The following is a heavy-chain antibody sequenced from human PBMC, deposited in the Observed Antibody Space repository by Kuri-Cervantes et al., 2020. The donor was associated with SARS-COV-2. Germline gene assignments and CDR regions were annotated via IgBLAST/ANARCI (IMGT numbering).Heavy chain of an antibody. CDR1: GFTFSSYA. Sequence: GESLKISCAASGFTFSSYAMSWVRQAPGKGLEWVSVIYSGGSTYYADSVKGRFTISRHNSKNTLYLQMNSLRAEDTAVYYCASVYGGYDGAFDIWGQGTMVTVSS. V-gene: IGHV3-53*04. CDR2: IYSGGST. D-gene: IGHD5-12*01. J-gene: IGHJ3*02. CDR3: ASVYGGYDGAFDI.